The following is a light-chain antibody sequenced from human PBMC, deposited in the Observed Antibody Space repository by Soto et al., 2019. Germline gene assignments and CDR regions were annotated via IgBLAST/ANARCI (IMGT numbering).Light chain of an antibody. Sequence: EIVLTQSPGTLSLSPGERATLSCRASQSVSSSYLAWYQQKPGQAPRLLIYGASSRATGIPDRFSGSGSGTHFTHTISRLQPQDFAFYHRQQYGSSQLTSGGGTKVEIK. CDR1: QSVSSSY. V-gene: IGKV3-20*01. CDR2: GAS. CDR3: QQYGSSQLT. J-gene: IGKJ4*01.